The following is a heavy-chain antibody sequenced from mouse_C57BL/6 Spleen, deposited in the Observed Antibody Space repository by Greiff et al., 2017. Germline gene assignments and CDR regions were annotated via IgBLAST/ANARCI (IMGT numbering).Heavy chain of an antibody. D-gene: IGHD1-1*01. CDR1: GYTFTSYW. J-gene: IGHJ4*01. Sequence: QVQLQQPGAELVRPGTSVKLSCKASGYTFTSYWMHWVKQRPGQGLEWIGVIDPSDSYTTYNQKFKGKATLTVDTSSSTAYMQLSSLTSEDSAVYYCARSYGSPYYYAKDYWGQGTSVTVSS. V-gene: IGHV1-59*01. CDR2: IDPSDSYT. CDR3: ARSYGSPYYYAKDY.